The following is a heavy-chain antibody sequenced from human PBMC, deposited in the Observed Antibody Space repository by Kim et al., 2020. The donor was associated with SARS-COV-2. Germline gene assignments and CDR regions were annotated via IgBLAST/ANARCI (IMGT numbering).Heavy chain of an antibody. Sequence: AQKVQGRVTITADESTSTAYMELSSLRSEDTAVYYCARGGYGDYRGIDYWGQGTLVTVSS. D-gene: IGHD4-17*01. CDR3: ARGGYGDYRGIDY. V-gene: IGHV1-69*01. J-gene: IGHJ4*02.